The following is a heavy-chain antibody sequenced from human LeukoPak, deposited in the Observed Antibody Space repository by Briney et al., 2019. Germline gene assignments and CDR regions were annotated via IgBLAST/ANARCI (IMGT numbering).Heavy chain of an antibody. CDR1: GYTFTSYA. Sequence: ASVKVSYKASGYTFTSYAMHWVRQAPGQRLEWMGWINTGNGNTKYSQEFQGRVTISRDTSARTAYMELSSLRSEDMAVYYCARTVRYSSGPLTDLLPYYFDSWGQGTLVTVSS. D-gene: IGHD6-19*01. CDR3: ARTVRYSSGPLTDLLPYYFDS. CDR2: INTGNGNT. V-gene: IGHV1-3*03. J-gene: IGHJ4*02.